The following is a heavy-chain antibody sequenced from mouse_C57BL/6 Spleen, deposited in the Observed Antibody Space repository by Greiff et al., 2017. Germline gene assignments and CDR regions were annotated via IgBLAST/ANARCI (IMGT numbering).Heavy chain of an antibody. V-gene: IGHV1-82*01. CDR3: SYGNSFAY. D-gene: IGHD2-1*01. J-gene: IGHJ3*01. CDR1: GYAFSSSW. Sequence: VPGVESGPELVKPGASVKISCKASGYAFSSSWMNWVKQRPGKGLEWIGRIYPGDGDTNYNGKFKGKATLTADKASSTAYMQLSSLTSEDSAVYFCSYGNSFAYWGQGTLVTVSA. CDR2: IYPGDGDT.